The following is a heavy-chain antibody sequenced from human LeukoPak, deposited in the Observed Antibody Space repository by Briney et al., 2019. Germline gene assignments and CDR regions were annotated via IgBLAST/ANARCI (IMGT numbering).Heavy chain of an antibody. D-gene: IGHD2-15*01. J-gene: IGHJ5*02. CDR1: GGSIDTYY. CDR3: ARERRGYCSGGSCYSGWFDP. V-gene: IGHV4-59*01. CDR2: IYYTGRT. Sequence: SETLSLTCTVSGGSIDTYYWSWIRQPPGKGLEWIGNIYYTGRTHYNPSLKRRVTISVDTSKNRFSLRLNSVTAADTAVYYCARERRGYCSGGSCYSGWFDPWGQGTLVTVSS.